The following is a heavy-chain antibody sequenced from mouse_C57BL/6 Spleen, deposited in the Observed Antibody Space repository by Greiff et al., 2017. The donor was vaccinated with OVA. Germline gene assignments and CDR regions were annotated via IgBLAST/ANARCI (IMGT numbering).Heavy chain of an antibody. D-gene: IGHD2-5*01. CDR1: GYSITSGYY. Sequence: EVKLQESGPGLVKPSQSLSLTCSVTGYSITSGYYWNWIRQFPGNKLEWMGYISYDGSNNYNPSLKNRISITRDTSKNQFFLKLNSVTTEDTATYYCARVYSNYLFAYWGQGTLVTVSA. CDR3: ARVYSNYLFAY. CDR2: ISYDGSN. V-gene: IGHV3-6*01. J-gene: IGHJ3*01.